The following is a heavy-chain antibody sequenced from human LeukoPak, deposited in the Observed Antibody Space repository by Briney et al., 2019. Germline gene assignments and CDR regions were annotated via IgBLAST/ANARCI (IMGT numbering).Heavy chain of an antibody. CDR3: TRRGDGYNPFDY. D-gene: IGHD5-24*01. CDR1: GSTFSGSA. CDR2: IRSKANSYAT. Sequence: GGSLRLSCAASGSTFSGSAMHWVRQASGKGLEWVGRIRSKANSYATAYAASVKGRFTISRDDSKNTAYLQMNSLKTEDTAVYYCTRRGDGYNPFDYWGQGTLVTVSS. J-gene: IGHJ4*02. V-gene: IGHV3-73*01.